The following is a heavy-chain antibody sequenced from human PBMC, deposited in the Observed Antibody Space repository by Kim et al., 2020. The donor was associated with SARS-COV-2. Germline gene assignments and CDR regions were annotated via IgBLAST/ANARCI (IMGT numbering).Heavy chain of an antibody. V-gene: IGHV4-59*01. Sequence: TPHPSLKPPVNISVATSKNQVSLKLSSVTAADTAVYYCARRGPDWYFDLWGRGTLVTVSS. J-gene: IGHJ2*01. CDR3: ARRGPDWYFDL.